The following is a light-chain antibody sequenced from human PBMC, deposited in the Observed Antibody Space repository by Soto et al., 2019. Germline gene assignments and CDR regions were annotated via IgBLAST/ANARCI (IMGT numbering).Light chain of an antibody. V-gene: IGLV2-14*01. Sequence: QSALTQPDSVSGSPGQSITISFTGTSSDVGGYNYVSWYQQYPGKVPKLMIYDVSYRPSGVSNRFSGSKSGNTASLTISGLQAEDEADYYCSSYTSSSTYVFGTGTKVTVL. CDR3: SSYTSSSTYV. CDR1: SSDVGGYNY. J-gene: IGLJ1*01. CDR2: DVS.